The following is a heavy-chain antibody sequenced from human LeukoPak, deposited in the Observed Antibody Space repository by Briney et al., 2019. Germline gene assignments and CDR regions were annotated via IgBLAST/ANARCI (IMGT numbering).Heavy chain of an antibody. CDR3: ARDGTSTDDY. V-gene: IGHV1-18*01. J-gene: IGHJ4*02. Sequence: ASVKVSCKASGYTFSNFGINWVRPAPGQGVEWIAWISGNNDNPNYGQKFQGRFTVTTDSSTSTAYMELRNLRSDDTAVYYCARDGTSTDDYWGQGTLVTVSS. CDR1: GYTFSNFG. D-gene: IGHD2-2*01. CDR2: ISGNNDNP.